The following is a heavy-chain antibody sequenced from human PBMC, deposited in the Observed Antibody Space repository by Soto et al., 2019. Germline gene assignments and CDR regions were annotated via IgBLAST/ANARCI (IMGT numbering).Heavy chain of an antibody. CDR1: GFTFTGND. CDR3: AARPLLPGAP. Sequence: EVQLVESGGGLIQPGGSLRLSCAASGFTFTGNDMNWVRQAPGKGLEWVSLLYSSVSTYYADSVKGRFTISRDNSNNTLYLQMSSLRAEDTAVYYCAARPLLPGAPWGQGTMVTVSS. V-gene: IGHV3-53*01. CDR2: LYSSVST. J-gene: IGHJ3*01. D-gene: IGHD3-22*01.